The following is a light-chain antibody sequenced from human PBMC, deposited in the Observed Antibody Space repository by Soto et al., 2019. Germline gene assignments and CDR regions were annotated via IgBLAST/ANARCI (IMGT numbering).Light chain of an antibody. J-gene: IGKJ4*01. V-gene: IGKV3-15*01. CDR3: QQYNEWPLT. CDR2: HAS. Sequence: EIVMTQSPATLSVSPGERATLSCRASQIVSNNLAWYQQKPGQAPRLLIYHASTGATGIPARFSGSGSGTELTLTISSVQSEDFAVYYCQQYNEWPLTFGGGTKVEIK. CDR1: QIVSNN.